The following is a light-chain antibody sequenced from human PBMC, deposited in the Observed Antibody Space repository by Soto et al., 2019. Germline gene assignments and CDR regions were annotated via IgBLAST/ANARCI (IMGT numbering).Light chain of an antibody. CDR1: QNINNW. CDR3: QQSDSDSST. Sequence: DIQMTQSPSTLSASVGDRVTITCRASQNINNWLAWYQQKPGKAPKLLIYETSRLVSGVPSRFSARGSGTEFTLTISSLQPDDFATYCCQQSDSDSSTFGQGTKL. V-gene: IGKV1-5*03. CDR2: ETS. J-gene: IGKJ2*01.